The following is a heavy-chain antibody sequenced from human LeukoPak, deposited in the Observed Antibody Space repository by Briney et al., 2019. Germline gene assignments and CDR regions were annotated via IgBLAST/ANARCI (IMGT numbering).Heavy chain of an antibody. V-gene: IGHV4-39*07. CDR1: GGSISSYY. Sequence: SETLSLTCTVSGGSISSYYWGWIRQPPGKGLEWIGSIYYSGSTYYNPSLKSRVTISVDTSKNQFSLKLSSVTAADTAVYYCARDVPTAMDFDYWGQGTLVTVSS. D-gene: IGHD5-18*01. J-gene: IGHJ4*02. CDR2: IYYSGST. CDR3: ARDVPTAMDFDY.